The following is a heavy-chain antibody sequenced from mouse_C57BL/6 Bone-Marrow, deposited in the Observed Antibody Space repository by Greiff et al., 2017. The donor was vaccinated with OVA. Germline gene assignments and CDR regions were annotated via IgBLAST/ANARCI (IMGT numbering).Heavy chain of an antibody. Sequence: DVMLVESGGGLVQPGESLKLSCASTEYAFPSYAMSWVRQTPEKRLELVAAITSDGGSTYYPDTMERRFIISKDNTKKTLYLQMSNLRSEDTALYYCARQRRSAYWGQGTLVTVSA. CDR3: ARQRRSAY. CDR2: ITSDGGST. V-gene: IGHV5-2*01. CDR1: EYAFPSYA. J-gene: IGHJ3*01.